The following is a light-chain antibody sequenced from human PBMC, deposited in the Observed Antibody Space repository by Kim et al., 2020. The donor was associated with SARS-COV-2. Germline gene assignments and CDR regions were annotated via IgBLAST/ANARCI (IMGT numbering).Light chain of an antibody. CDR3: AAWDDNLNAYV. CDR2: YND. CDR1: SSNIGLNT. Sequence: QSVLTQPPSASGTPGQRVTISCSGSSSNIGLNTVQWYQHVPGKAPRLLIFYNDQRPSGVPDRFSGSKSVTSASLAISGLQSEDEADYYCAAWDDNLNAYVFGTGTQVTVL. J-gene: IGLJ1*01. V-gene: IGLV1-44*01.